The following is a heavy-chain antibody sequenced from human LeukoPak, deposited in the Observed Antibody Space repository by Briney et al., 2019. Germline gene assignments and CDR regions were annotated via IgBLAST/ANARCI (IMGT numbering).Heavy chain of an antibody. D-gene: IGHD6-6*01. V-gene: IGHV5-51*01. Sequence: GESLKISCKGSGYSFTSYWIGWVRQMPGKGLEWMGIIYPGDSDTTYSPSFQGQVIISADKSISTAYLQWSSLKASDTAMYYCARLRSIAARPADYWGQGTLVTVSS. CDR1: GYSFTSYW. CDR3: ARLRSIAARPADY. J-gene: IGHJ4*02. CDR2: IYPGDSDT.